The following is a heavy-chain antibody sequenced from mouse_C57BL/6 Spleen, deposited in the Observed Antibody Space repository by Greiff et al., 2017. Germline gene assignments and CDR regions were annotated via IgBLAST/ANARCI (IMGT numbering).Heavy chain of an antibody. V-gene: IGHV1-69*01. CDR1: GYTFTSYW. D-gene: IGHD2-5*01. CDR2: IDPSDSYT. Sequence: QVHVKQSGAELVKPGASVKLSCKASGYTFTSYWMHWVKQRPGQGLEWIGEIDPSDSYTNYNQKFKGKSTLTVDKSSSTAYMQLSSLTSEDSAVYYCARCYYSNFAWFAYWGQGTLVTVSA. J-gene: IGHJ3*01. CDR3: ARCYYSNFAWFAY.